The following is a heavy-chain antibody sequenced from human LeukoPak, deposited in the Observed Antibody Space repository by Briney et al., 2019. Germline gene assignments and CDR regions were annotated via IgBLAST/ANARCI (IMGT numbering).Heavy chain of an antibody. D-gene: IGHD3-10*01. J-gene: IGHJ4*02. CDR1: GGSISSYY. CDR2: MYTSGST. CDR3: ARDTGYYFGSGNYLYYFDY. V-gene: IGHV4-4*07. Sequence: PSETLSLTCTVLGGSISSYYWSWIRQPAGKGLEWIGRMYTSGSTNYNPSLKSRVTMSVDTSKNQFSLKLSSVTDADTAVYYCARDTGYYFGSGNYLYYFDYWGQGTLVTVSS.